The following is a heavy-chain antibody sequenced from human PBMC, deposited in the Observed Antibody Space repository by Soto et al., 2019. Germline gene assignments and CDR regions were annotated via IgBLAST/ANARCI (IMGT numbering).Heavy chain of an antibody. Sequence: SVKVSCKASGGTFSSYAISWVRQAPGQGLEWMGGIIPIFGTANYAQKFQGRVTITADESTSTAYMELSSLRSEDTAVYYCARSVQGVSSSFDYWGQGTLVTVSS. CDR3: ARSVQGVSSSFDY. V-gene: IGHV1-69*13. CDR2: IIPIFGTA. J-gene: IGHJ4*02. D-gene: IGHD6-6*01. CDR1: GGTFSSYA.